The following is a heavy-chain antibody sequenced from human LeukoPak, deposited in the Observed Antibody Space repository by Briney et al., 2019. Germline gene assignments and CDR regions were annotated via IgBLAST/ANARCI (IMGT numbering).Heavy chain of an antibody. D-gene: IGHD6-13*01. Sequence: PSETLSPTCTVAARSISSGSSDWSWLRQPAGKGLEWIGRIYTSGSTNYEPSLERRFTITVDTSKNQFSLKLSSETAADTAVYYCAREPLYSSSWYVFDYWGQGTLVTVSS. J-gene: IGHJ4*02. CDR1: ARSISSGSSD. V-gene: IGHV4-61*02. CDR2: IYTSGST. CDR3: AREPLYSSSWYVFDY.